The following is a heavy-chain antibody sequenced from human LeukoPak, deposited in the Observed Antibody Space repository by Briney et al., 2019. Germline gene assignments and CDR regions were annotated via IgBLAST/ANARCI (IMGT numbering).Heavy chain of an antibody. CDR2: ISSRSSTI. CDR3: ARFFDF. CDR1: GFTFSDYY. J-gene: IGHJ3*01. V-gene: IGHV3-11*01. Sequence: GGSLRLSCAAPGFTFSDYYMSWMRQAPGKRLEWVSHISSRSSTIFYADSVKGRFTISRDDAKNSLYLQMNNLRADDTAVYYCARFFDFWGQGTMVTVSS.